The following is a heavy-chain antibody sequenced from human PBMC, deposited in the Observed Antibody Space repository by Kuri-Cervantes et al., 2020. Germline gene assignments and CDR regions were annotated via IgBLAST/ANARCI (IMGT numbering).Heavy chain of an antibody. CDR1: GGSISSSSYY. D-gene: IGHD1-14*01. J-gene: IGHJ4*02. V-gene: IGHV4-39*07. CDR2: IYYSGST. CDR3: ARGRTNFDY. Sequence: SETLSLTCTVSGGSISSSSYYWGWIRQPPVKGLEWIGSIYYSGSTYYNPSLKSRVTISVDTSKNQFSLKLSSVTAADTAVYYCARGRTNFDYWGQGTLVTVSS.